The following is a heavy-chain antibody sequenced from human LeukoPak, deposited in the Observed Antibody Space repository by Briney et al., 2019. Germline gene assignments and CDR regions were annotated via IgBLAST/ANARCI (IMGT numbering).Heavy chain of an antibody. D-gene: IGHD6-13*01. CDR3: ARDQGPPAAAAPYYFDY. Sequence: GGSLRLSCAASGFTFDDYGMSWVRQAPGKGLEWVSGINWNGGSTGYADSVKGRFTISRDNAKNSLYLQMNSLRAEDTALSYCARDQGPPAAAAPYYFDYWGQGTLVTVSS. J-gene: IGHJ4*02. CDR2: INWNGGST. V-gene: IGHV3-20*04. CDR1: GFTFDDYG.